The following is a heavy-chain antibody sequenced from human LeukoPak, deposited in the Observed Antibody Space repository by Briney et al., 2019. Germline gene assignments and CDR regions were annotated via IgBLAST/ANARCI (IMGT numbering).Heavy chain of an antibody. CDR3: AKTLAYCAGDCYAYYYYGMDV. V-gene: IGHV3-23*01. Sequence: GGSLRLSCAASAFTLISYAMSWARQAPGEGREWVSDISGSGGSTYYTDSVKGRFTISRDNSKNTLYPQMNNLRAEDTAVYYCAKTLAYCAGDCYAYYYYGMDVWGKGTTVTVSS. CDR2: ISGSGGST. D-gene: IGHD2-21*02. J-gene: IGHJ6*04. CDR1: AFTLISYA.